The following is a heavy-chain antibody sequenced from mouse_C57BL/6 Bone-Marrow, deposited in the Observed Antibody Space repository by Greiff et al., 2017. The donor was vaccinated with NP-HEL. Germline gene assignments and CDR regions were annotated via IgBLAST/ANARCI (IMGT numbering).Heavy chain of an antibody. Sequence: EVKLQQSGPELVKPGASVKISCKASGYTFTDYYMNWVKQSHGKSLEWIGDINPNNGGTSYNQKFKGKATLTVDKSSSTAYMELRSLTSEDSAVYYCARLKIYYDYDGFAYWGQGTLVTVSA. J-gene: IGHJ3*01. CDR2: INPNNGGT. CDR3: ARLKIYYDYDGFAY. CDR1: GYTFTDYY. V-gene: IGHV1-26*01. D-gene: IGHD2-4*01.